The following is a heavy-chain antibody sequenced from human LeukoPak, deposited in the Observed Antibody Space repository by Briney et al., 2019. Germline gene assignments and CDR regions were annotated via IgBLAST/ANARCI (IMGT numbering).Heavy chain of an antibody. CDR2: FDPEDGET. Sequence: ASVKVSCKVSGYTLTELSMHWVRQAPGKGLEWMGGFDPEDGETIYAQKFQGRVTMTEDTSTDTAYMELSSLRSEDTAVYYCAXVXIGAFXGXIDXXPXDYWGQXXXVXXSS. CDR1: GYTLTELS. V-gene: IGHV1-24*01. D-gene: IGHD3-16*02. CDR3: AXVXIGAFXGXIDXXPXDY. J-gene: IGHJ4*02.